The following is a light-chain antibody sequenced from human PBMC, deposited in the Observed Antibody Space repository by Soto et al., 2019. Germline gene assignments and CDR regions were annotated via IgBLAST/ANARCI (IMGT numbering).Light chain of an antibody. CDR3: HQRYNWPPLT. CDR2: DTS. Sequence: EIVLTQSPATLSLSPGERATLSCRASQSVENYLAWFQQKRGQAPRLLIYDTSNRAAGIPDRFSGSGSGTDVTLPISSLEPADFAVYYCHQRYNWPPLTFGGGTKVEIK. V-gene: IGKV3-11*01. J-gene: IGKJ4*01. CDR1: QSVENY.